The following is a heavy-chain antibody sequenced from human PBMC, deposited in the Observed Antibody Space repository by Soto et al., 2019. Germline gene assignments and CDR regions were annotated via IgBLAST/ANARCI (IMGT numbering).Heavy chain of an antibody. V-gene: IGHV3-30*18. J-gene: IGHJ5*02. CDR3: AKDTPYHYSYGQGWFDP. CDR1: GFTFSSYG. Sequence: PGGSLRLSCAASGFTFSSYGMHWVRQAPGKGLEWVAVISYDGSNKYYADSVKGRFTISRDNSKNTLYLQMNSLRAEDTAVYYCAKDTPYHYSYGQGWFDPWGQGT. CDR2: ISYDGSNK. D-gene: IGHD5-18*01.